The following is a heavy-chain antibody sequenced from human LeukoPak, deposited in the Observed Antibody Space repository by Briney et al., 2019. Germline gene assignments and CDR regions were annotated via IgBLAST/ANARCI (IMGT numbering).Heavy chain of an antibody. CDR3: ARRAGAYSHPYDY. CDR1: GFTFSSNS. V-gene: IGHV3-53*01. Sequence: GESLRLSCTVSGFTFSSNSMSWVRQAPGKGLEWVSFIYSDNTHYSDSVKGRFTISRDNSKNTLYLQMNSLRAEDTAVYYCARRAGAYSHPYDYWGQGTLVTVSS. CDR2: IYSDNT. J-gene: IGHJ4*02. D-gene: IGHD4/OR15-4a*01.